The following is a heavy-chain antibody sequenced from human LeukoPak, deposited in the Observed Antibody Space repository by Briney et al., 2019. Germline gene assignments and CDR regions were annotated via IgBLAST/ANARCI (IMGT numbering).Heavy chain of an antibody. D-gene: IGHD5-12*01. V-gene: IGHV1-46*01. CDR2: INPSGGST. CDR3: AREPNIVAAFDY. J-gene: IGHJ4*02. CDR1: GYTFTSYY. Sequence: EASVKVSCKASGYTFTSYYMHWVRQAPGQGLEWMGIINPSGGSTSYAQKFQGRVTMTRDASTSTVYMELSSLRSEDTAVYYCAREPNIVAAFDYWGQGTLVTVSS.